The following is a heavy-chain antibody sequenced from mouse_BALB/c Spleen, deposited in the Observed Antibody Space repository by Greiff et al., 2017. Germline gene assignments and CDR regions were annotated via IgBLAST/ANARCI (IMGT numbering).Heavy chain of an antibody. D-gene: IGHD2-3*01. V-gene: IGHV5-6-5*01. Sequence: EVQLVESGGGLVKPGGSLKLSCAASGFTFSSYAMSWVRQTPEKRLEWVASISSGGSTYYPDSVKGRFTISRDNARNILYLQMSSLRSEDTAMYYCARGPLDGFDYWGQGTTLTVSS. CDR1: GFTFSSYA. CDR2: ISSGGST. CDR3: ARGPLDGFDY. J-gene: IGHJ2*01.